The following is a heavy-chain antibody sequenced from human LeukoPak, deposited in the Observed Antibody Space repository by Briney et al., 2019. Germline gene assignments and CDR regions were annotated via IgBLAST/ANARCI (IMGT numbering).Heavy chain of an antibody. CDR1: GFTFSSYA. Sequence: PGGSLRLSCAASGFTFSSYAMHWVRQAPGKGLEYVSAISSNGGSTYYANSVKGRFTISRDNSKNTLYLQMGSLRAEDMAVYYCARDGPSGSYYNWYFDLWGRGTLVTVSS. CDR3: ARDGPSGSYYNWYFDL. CDR2: ISSNGGST. J-gene: IGHJ2*01. V-gene: IGHV3-64*01. D-gene: IGHD1-26*01.